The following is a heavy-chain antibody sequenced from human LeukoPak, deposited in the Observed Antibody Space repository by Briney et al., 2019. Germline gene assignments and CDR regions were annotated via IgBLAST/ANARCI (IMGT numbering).Heavy chain of an antibody. CDR2: IKQDGSEK. Sequence: GASLRLSCAASGFTFSSYWMSWVRQAPGKGLELVANIKQDGSEKYYVDSVKGRFTISRDNAKNSLYLQMNSLRAEDTAVYYCARDAACYYDSSGYSTFDYWGQGTPVTVSS. D-gene: IGHD3-22*01. J-gene: IGHJ4*02. V-gene: IGHV3-7*01. CDR1: GFTFSSYW. CDR3: ARDAACYYDSSGYSTFDY.